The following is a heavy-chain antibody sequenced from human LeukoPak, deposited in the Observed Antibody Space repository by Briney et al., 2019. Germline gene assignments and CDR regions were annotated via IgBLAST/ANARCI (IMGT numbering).Heavy chain of an antibody. V-gene: IGHV3-23*01. Sequence: GGSLRLSCAASGFTFSSYAMSWVRQAPGKGLEWVSAISGSGGSTYYADSVKGRFTISRDNSKNTLYLQMNGLKTEDTAVYYCAKDLVGYCSGGSCYTPAYWGQGTLVTVSS. CDR1: GFTFSSYA. CDR3: AKDLVGYCSGGSCYTPAY. CDR2: ISGSGGST. D-gene: IGHD2-15*01. J-gene: IGHJ4*02.